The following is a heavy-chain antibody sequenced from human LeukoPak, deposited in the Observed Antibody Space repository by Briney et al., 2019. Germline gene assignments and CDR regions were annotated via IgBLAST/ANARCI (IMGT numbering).Heavy chain of an antibody. J-gene: IGHJ5*02. CDR1: GYTLTELS. D-gene: IGHD4-17*01. Sequence: ASVKVSCKVSGYTLTELSMHWVRQAPGKGLEWMGGFDPEDGETIYAQKFQGRVTMTEDTSTDTAYMELSSLRSVDTAVYYCATEAISILYGDYASWFDPWGQGTLVTVSS. CDR2: FDPEDGET. V-gene: IGHV1-24*01. CDR3: ATEAISILYGDYASWFDP.